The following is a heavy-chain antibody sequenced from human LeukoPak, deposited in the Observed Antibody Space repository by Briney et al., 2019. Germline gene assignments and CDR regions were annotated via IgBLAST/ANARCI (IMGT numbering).Heavy chain of an antibody. J-gene: IGHJ3*02. V-gene: IGHV3-21*01. CDR2: ISSSSSYI. CDR1: GFTFSSYS. CDR3: ASAPRWYAFDI. D-gene: IGHD4-23*01. Sequence: GGSLRLSCAASGFTFSSYSMTWVRQAPGKGLEWVSSISSSSSYIYYADSVKGRFTISRDNAKNSLYLQMNSLRAEDTAVYYCASAPRWYAFDIWGQGTMVTVSS.